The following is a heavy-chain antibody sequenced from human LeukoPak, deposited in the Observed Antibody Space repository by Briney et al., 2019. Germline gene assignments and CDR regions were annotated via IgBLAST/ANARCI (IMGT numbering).Heavy chain of an antibody. CDR3: VRDYYYSMDV. J-gene: IGHJ6*02. CDR1: GFSFSTSW. CDR2: IKSDGISR. V-gene: IGHV3-74*01. Sequence: GGSLGLSCAASGFSFSTSWMHWVRQAPGKGLVWVSRIKSDGISRSYADSVKGRFTVSRDNAKNTLYLQMNSLRAEDTAVYYCVRDYYYSMDVWGQGTTVTVSS.